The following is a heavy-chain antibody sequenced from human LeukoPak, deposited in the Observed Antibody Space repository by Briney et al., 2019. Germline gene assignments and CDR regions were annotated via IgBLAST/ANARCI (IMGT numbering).Heavy chain of an antibody. Sequence: SETLSLTCTVSGGSISSYYWSWIRQPAGKGLEWIGRIYISGSTNYNPSLKSRVTMSLDTSKNQFSLKLSSVTAADTAVYFCARRRIPATITGSKLSSRFDTWGQGTLVTVSS. V-gene: IGHV4-4*07. CDR2: IYISGST. CDR3: ARRRIPATITGSKLSSRFDT. D-gene: IGHD5-12*01. J-gene: IGHJ1*01. CDR1: GGSISSYY.